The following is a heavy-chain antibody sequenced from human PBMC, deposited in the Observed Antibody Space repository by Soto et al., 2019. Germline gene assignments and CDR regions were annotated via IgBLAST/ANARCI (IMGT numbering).Heavy chain of an antibody. J-gene: IGHJ4*02. V-gene: IGHV3-33*01. D-gene: IGHD3-22*01. CDR1: GFTFSNYG. Sequence: QVQLVESGGGVVQPGRSLRLSCAASGFTFSNYGMHWVRQAPGKGLEWVAVIWYDGSNRYYADSVRGRFTISRDNSKNTLYLQMYSLRAEDTAVFYCARVRSGYYPTLDYWGQGTLVTVSS. CDR3: ARVRSGYYPTLDY. CDR2: IWYDGSNR.